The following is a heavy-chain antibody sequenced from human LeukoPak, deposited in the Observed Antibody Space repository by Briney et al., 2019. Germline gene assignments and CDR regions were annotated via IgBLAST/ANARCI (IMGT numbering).Heavy chain of an antibody. Sequence: PGGSLRLSCAASGFTFSSYGMHWVRQAQGKGLEWVAVISYDGSNKYYADSVKGRFTISRDNSKNTLYLQMNSLRAEDTAVYYCATVFDFWGQGTLVTVSS. CDR2: ISYDGSNK. V-gene: IGHV3-30*03. CDR3: ATVFDF. CDR1: GFTFSSYG. J-gene: IGHJ5*01.